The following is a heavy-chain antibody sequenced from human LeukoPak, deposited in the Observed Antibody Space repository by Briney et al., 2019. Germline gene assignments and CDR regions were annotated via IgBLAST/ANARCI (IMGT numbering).Heavy chain of an antibody. CDR2: ISGSGGSP. D-gene: IGHD6-13*01. J-gene: IGHJ6*03. V-gene: IGHV3-23*01. Sequence: GSLRLSCAASRFTFRSYAMSWVRQAPGKGLEWVSAISGSGGSPYYADSVKGRFTISRDNSKNTLYLQMNSLRAEYTAVYYWAKANGIAAAGSYYYYYMDVWGKGTTVTVSS. CDR3: AKANGIAAAGSYYYYYMDV. CDR1: RFTFRSYA.